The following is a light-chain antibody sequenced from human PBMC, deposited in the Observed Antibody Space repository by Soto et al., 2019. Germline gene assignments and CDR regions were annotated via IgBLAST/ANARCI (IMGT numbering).Light chain of an antibody. V-gene: IGKV1-6*01. CDR2: GAT. Sequence: NQITQSPSSLSASIGDRVTITCRASQDIRTELGWYQQKPGKAPKLLIYGATTLQSGVPSRFSGSGSGTDFTLTISGLQPEDFATYYCLQDYNYPRTFGQGTRWIS. J-gene: IGKJ1*01. CDR1: QDIRTE. CDR3: LQDYNYPRT.